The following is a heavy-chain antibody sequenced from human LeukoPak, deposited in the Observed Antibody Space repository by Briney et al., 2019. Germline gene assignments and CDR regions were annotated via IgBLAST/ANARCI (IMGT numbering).Heavy chain of an antibody. CDR2: ISSSSSYI. CDR3: ARVFSDGSYFFDY. J-gene: IGHJ4*02. V-gene: IGHV3-21*01. D-gene: IGHD1-26*01. Sequence: GGSLRLSCAASGFTFSSYSMNWVRQAPGKGLEWVSSISSSSSYIYYADSVKGRFTISRDNAKNSLYLQMNSLGAEDTAVYYCARVFSDGSYFFDYWGQGTLVTVSS. CDR1: GFTFSSYS.